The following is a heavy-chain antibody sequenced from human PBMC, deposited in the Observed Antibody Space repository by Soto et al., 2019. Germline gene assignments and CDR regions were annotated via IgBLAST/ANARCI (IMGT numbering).Heavy chain of an antibody. Sequence: SETLSLTCTVSGYSISSGYHWAWIRQPPGKGLEWLGSVHYSGNTYYNPSLKSRLTISVDKSKNQSSLNLSSVTAADTAVYYCARQDRVVAEGRWFDPWGQGTLVTVSS. V-gene: IGHV4-38-2*02. CDR1: GYSISSGYH. D-gene: IGHD2-15*01. J-gene: IGHJ5*02. CDR3: ARQDRVVAEGRWFDP. CDR2: VHYSGNT.